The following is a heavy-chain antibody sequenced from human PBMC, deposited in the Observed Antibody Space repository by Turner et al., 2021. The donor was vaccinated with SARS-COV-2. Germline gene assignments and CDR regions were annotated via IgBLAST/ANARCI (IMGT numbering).Heavy chain of an antibody. J-gene: IGHJ6*02. V-gene: IGHV3-21*01. Sequence: EVQLVESGGGLVKPGGSLRPSCAASEFHFNRYSMNWVRHAPGKGLEWVSSISSSSSYIYYADSAKGRFTISRDNAKNSGYLQMNSLRAEDTAVYYCARDRIFRNWNDVPKPTYGMDVWGQGTTVTVSS. CDR1: EFHFNRYS. CDR3: ARDRIFRNWNDVPKPTYGMDV. CDR2: ISSSSSYI. D-gene: IGHD1-20*01.